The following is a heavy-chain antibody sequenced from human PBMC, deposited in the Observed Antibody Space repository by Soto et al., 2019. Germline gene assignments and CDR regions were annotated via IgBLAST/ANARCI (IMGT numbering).Heavy chain of an antibody. D-gene: IGHD2-15*01. CDR1: GFTFQQYT. Sequence: EVQLLESGGDLVRPGTSLRLSCAGSGFTFQQYTMSWVRQAPGEGLEWVSSIYGSAARTFYADSVKGRFTISRDNSGNTVYLQMNNLRVEDPAVYYWAKDRHPDDRCDFDWWGRGTRVTVSS. CDR2: IYGSAART. J-gene: IGHJ4*02. V-gene: IGHV3-23*01. CDR3: AKDRHPDDRCDFDW.